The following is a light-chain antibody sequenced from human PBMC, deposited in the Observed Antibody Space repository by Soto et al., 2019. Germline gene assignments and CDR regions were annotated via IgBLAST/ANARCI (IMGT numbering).Light chain of an antibody. CDR3: QSYDSGLVV. Sequence: QSVLTQPPSVSGAPGQRITISCTGSYSSIGAGYDVHWYQQLPGAAPKLLIYGNTNRPSEVPDRFSGSKSATSASLAITGLQAEDEADYYCQSYDSGLVVFGGGTKLTVL. CDR1: YSSIGAGYD. J-gene: IGLJ2*01. V-gene: IGLV1-40*01. CDR2: GNT.